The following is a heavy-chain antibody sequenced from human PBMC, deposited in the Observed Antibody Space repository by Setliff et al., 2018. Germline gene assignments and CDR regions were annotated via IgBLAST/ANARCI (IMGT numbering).Heavy chain of an antibody. CDR1: GGSISSGDYY. Sequence: SETLSLTCTVSGGSISSGDYYWSWIRQPPGKGLEWIGYIYSSGSTYYNPSLKSRVSVSVDTSKNQFSLKLSSVTAADTVVYYCARESRYYYDNLGTLDYWGQGTLVTVSS. CDR2: IYSSGST. J-gene: IGHJ4*02. D-gene: IGHD3-22*01. CDR3: ARESRYYYDNLGTLDY. V-gene: IGHV4-30-4*08.